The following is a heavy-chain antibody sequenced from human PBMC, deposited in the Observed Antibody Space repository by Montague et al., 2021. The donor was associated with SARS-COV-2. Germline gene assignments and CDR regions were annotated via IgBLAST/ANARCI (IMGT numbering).Heavy chain of an antibody. CDR3: ARGRQHISMVVVVVIGGSYYIDY. J-gene: IGHJ4*02. D-gene: IGHD3-22*01. Sequence: SETLSLTCAVYDGSFSDYSWTWIRQPPGQGLEWIGEINHRGSTNYNPSLTSRVPILVDTSKNKFSLKMTPVTAADTAVDYCARGRQHISMVVVVVIGGSYYIDYWGQGTLVAVSS. CDR2: INHRGST. CDR1: DGSFSDYS. V-gene: IGHV4-34*01.